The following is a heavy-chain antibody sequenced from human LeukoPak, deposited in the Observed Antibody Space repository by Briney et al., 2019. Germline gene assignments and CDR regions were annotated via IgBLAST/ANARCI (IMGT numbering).Heavy chain of an antibody. CDR2: IYHSGST. J-gene: IGHJ4*02. V-gene: IGHV4-38-2*02. Sequence: SETLSLTCTVSGYSISSGHYWGWIRQPPGKGLEWIGSIYHSGSTYYNPSLKSRVTVSVDTSKNQFSLKLNSVTAADTAVYYCARDYGSGSYQDDYWGQGTLVTVSS. CDR1: GYSISSGHY. D-gene: IGHD3-10*01. CDR3: ARDYGSGSYQDDY.